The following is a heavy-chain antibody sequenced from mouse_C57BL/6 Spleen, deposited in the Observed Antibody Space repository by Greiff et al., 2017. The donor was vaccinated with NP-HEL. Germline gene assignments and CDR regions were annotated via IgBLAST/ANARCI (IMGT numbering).Heavy chain of an antibody. D-gene: IGHD2-3*01. CDR2: INPSSGYT. Sequence: QVQLQQSGAELAKPGASVKLSCKASGYTFTSYWMHWVKQRPGQGLEWIGYINPSSGYTKYNQKFKYKATLTADKSSSTAYMQLSSLTYEDSAVYYCARDGHLYWGQGTTLTVSS. V-gene: IGHV1-7*01. CDR1: GYTFTSYW. CDR3: ARDGHLY. J-gene: IGHJ2*01.